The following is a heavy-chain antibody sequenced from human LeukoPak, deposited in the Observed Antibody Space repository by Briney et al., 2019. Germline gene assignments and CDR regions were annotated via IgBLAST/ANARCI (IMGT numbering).Heavy chain of an antibody. D-gene: IGHD6-13*01. Sequence: GGSLRLSCAASGFTFTTYWMTWVRQAPGKGLEWVANIKQDGSETYYVDSVKGRFTISRDNAKNSLYLQMNSLRAEDTAVFYCARDSGGRVYNYWGQGTLVTVSS. CDR1: GFTFTTYW. V-gene: IGHV3-7*03. CDR2: IKQDGSET. J-gene: IGHJ4*02. CDR3: ARDSGGRVYNY.